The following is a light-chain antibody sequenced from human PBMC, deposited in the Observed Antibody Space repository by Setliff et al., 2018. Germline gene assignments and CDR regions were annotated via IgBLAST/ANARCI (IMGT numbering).Light chain of an antibody. CDR1: NSNTGSYS. CDR3: AAWDDSLNGPV. Sequence: QSVLTQPPSASGTPGQRVTISCFGSNSNTGSYSATWYQRLPGTAPKLLIYGNNQRPSGVPDRFSGSKSGTSASLAISGLQSEDEADYYCAAWDDSLNGPVFGGGTKGTVL. J-gene: IGLJ3*02. CDR2: GNN. V-gene: IGLV1-44*01.